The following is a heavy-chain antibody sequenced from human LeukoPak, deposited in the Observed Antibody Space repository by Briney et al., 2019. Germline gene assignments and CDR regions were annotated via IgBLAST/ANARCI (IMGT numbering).Heavy chain of an antibody. D-gene: IGHD1-14*01. CDR1: GASISSYY. Sequence: SETLSLTCIVSGASISSYYWSWIRHPAGKELEWIGRLQPSGATNYNPSPESRVTMSVDTSKNQFSLSLTSVTAADTAVYYCARDSTGTAFDPWGQGTLVTVSS. J-gene: IGHJ5*02. CDR3: ARDSTGTAFDP. CDR2: LQPSGAT. V-gene: IGHV4-4*07.